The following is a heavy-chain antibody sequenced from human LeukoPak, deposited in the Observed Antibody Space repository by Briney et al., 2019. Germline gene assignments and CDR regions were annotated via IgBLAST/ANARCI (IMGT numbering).Heavy chain of an antibody. CDR1: GGSISSYY. CDR3: ARTTEGGYSYGYFYYYYMDV. D-gene: IGHD5-18*01. V-gene: IGHV4-4*07. CDR2: IYTSGSN. Sequence: PSETLSLTCTVSGGSISSYYWGWIRQPAGKGLEWIGRIYTSGSNNYNPSLKSRVTMSVDTSKNQFSLKLSSVTAADTAVYYCARTTEGGYSYGYFYYYYMDVWGKGTTVTISS. J-gene: IGHJ6*03.